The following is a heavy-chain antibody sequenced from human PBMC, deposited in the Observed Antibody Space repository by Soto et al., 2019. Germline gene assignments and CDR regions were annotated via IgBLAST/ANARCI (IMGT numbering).Heavy chain of an antibody. J-gene: IGHJ4*02. CDR3: AHKGLEYYGSGSYYDY. Sequence: QITLKESGPTLVKPTQTLTLTCTFSGFSLSTSGVGVGWIRQPPGKALEWLALIYWDDDKRYSPSLKSRLTITKDTSKTQVVLTMTNMDPVDTATYYCAHKGLEYYGSGSYYDYWGQGTLVTVSS. V-gene: IGHV2-5*02. CDR2: IYWDDDK. CDR1: GFSLSTSGVG. D-gene: IGHD3-10*01.